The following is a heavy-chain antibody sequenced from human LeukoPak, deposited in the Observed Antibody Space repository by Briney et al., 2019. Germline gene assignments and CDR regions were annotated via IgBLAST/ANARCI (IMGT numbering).Heavy chain of an antibody. D-gene: IGHD3-22*01. CDR3: TTDHDSSGYYYDY. CDR1: GFTFSNAW. Sequence: GGSLRLSCAASGFTFSNAWMSWVRQAPGKGLEWVGRIKSKTDGGTTDYAAPVKGRFTISRDDSKNTLYLQMNSLKTEDTAVYYCTTDHDSSGYYYDYWGQGTLVTVPS. CDR2: IKSKTDGGTT. J-gene: IGHJ4*02. V-gene: IGHV3-15*01.